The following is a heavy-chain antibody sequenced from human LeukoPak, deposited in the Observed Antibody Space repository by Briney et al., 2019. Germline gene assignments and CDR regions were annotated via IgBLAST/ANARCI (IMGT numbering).Heavy chain of an antibody. D-gene: IGHD3-9*01. J-gene: IGHJ3*02. CDR3: ARVPTYYDILERSGDAFDI. Sequence: PSETLSLTCSVSGGSISSGSYYWSWIRQPAGKGLEWIGRNYTSGSTNYNPSLKSRVTISVDTSKNQFSLKLSSVTAADTAVYYCARVPTYYDILERSGDAFDIWGQGTMVTVSS. V-gene: IGHV4-61*02. CDR1: GGSISSGSYY. CDR2: NYTSGST.